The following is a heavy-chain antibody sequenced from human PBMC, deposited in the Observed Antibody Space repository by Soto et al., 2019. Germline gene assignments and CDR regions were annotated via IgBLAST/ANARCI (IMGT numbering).Heavy chain of an antibody. CDR2: ISAYNGNT. Sequence: QVQLVQSGAEVKKPGASVKVSCKASGYTFTSYGISWGRQAPGQWLDRLGWISAYNGNTNYAQKLQGRVTMTPETSTSTAYTELRSMRSDDTAVYYCARAVSVLLWFGELKSSPPSPPAVDSWGQGTIVTVSS. CDR1: GYTFTSYG. J-gene: IGHJ4*02. V-gene: IGHV1-18*01. CDR3: ARAVSVLLWFGELKSSPPSPPAVDS. D-gene: IGHD3-10*01.